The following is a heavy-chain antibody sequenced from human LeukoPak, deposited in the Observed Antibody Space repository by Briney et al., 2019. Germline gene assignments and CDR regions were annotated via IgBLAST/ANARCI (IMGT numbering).Heavy chain of an antibody. CDR3: ASVPESGSYYTGFDY. CDR2: IYSGGSI. J-gene: IGHJ4*02. Sequence: GGSLRLSCAASGFTVSTNYMSWVRQAPGKGLEWVSVIYSGGSIHYADSMKGRFTISRDNSKNTLYLQMNSLTAEDTAVYYCASVPESGSYYTGFDYWGQGTLVTVSS. CDR1: GFTVSTNY. D-gene: IGHD3-10*01. V-gene: IGHV3-66*01.